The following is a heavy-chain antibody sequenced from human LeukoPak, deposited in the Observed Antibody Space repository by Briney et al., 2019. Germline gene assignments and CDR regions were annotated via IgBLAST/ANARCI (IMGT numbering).Heavy chain of an antibody. CDR1: GGSFSGYY. CDR2: INHSGST. D-gene: IGHD1-14*01. CDR3: ARATSSTNLGPSGYYYYMEG. J-gene: IGHJ6*03. Sequence: PSETLSLTCAVYGGSFSGYYWSWIRQPPGKGLEWIAEINHSGSTNYNPSLKSRVTISVDTSKNQFSLKLSSVTAANTAVYYCARATSSTNLGPSGYYYYMEGWGKGTTVTASS. V-gene: IGHV4-34*01.